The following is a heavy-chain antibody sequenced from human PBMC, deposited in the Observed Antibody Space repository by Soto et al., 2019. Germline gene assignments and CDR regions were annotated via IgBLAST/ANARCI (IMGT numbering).Heavy chain of an antibody. CDR3: ARGRYYFDSSGYRHATYYFAY. Sequence: GASVKVSCKASGYTFTSYYMHWVRQAPGQGLEWMGISNPSGGSTSYAQKFQGRVTMTRDTSTSTVYMELSSLRSEDTAVYYCARGRYYFDSSGYRHATYYFAYRGQGTSVTVSS. J-gene: IGHJ4*02. V-gene: IGHV1-46*01. CDR2: SNPSGGST. CDR1: GYTFTSYY. D-gene: IGHD3-22*01.